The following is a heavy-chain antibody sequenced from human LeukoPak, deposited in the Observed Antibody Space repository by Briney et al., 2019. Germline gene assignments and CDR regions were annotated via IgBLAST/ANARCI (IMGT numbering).Heavy chain of an antibody. Sequence: ASVKVSCKASGYTLTSYGLSWVRQAPGQGLEWLGWINPDRGNADYAQKLQDRVTVTTDTSTNTAYMELRSLRSDDTAVYYCAIRRREVVIAIHSAFDIWAKGQWSPSLQ. CDR2: INPDRGNA. CDR1: GYTLTSYG. J-gene: IGHJ3*02. D-gene: IGHD2-21*01. V-gene: IGHV1-18*01. CDR3: AIRRREVVIAIHSAFDI.